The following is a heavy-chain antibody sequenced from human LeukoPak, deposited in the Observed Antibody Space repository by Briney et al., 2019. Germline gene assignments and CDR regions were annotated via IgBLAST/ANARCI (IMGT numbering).Heavy chain of an antibody. Sequence: SETLSLTCTVSGGSISSGSYYWSWIRQPAGKGLEWIGRIYTSGSTNYNPSRKSRVTISVDTSKNQFSLKLSSVTAADTAVYYCARCYSNYEYYFDYWGQGTLVTVSS. J-gene: IGHJ4*02. D-gene: IGHD4-11*01. V-gene: IGHV4-61*02. CDR3: ARCYSNYEYYFDY. CDR2: IYTSGST. CDR1: GGSISSGSYY.